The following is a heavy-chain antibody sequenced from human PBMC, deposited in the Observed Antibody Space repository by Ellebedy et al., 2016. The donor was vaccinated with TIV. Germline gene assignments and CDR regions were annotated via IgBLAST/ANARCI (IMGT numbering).Heavy chain of an antibody. D-gene: IGHD4-23*01. CDR1: GFTFSGYW. V-gene: IGHV3-7*01. J-gene: IGHJ4*02. CDR3: AREADHNSVDY. CDR2: IKQDDSEK. Sequence: PGGSLRLSCAASGFTFSGYWMTWMRQAPGKGLEWVANIKQDDSEKQYVDSVKGRFTISRDNAENSLFLQMNSLRAEDTAVYYSAREADHNSVDYWGQGTLVTVSS.